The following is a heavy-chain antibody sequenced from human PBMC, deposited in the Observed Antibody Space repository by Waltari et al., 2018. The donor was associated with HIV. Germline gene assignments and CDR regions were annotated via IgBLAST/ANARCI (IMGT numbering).Heavy chain of an antibody. CDR1: GLTLSNVW. J-gene: IGHJ4*02. CDR3: YGFV. D-gene: IGHD3-10*01. CDR2: IKSKTDGGTE. Sequence: EVQLVESGGGLVKPGGSLGLSCAASGLTLSNVWMSWVRQAPGKGLEWVGRIKSKTDGGTEDYAAPVKGRFTISRDDSKNILYLQMNSLKTEDTAVYYCYGFVWGQGTLVTVSS. V-gene: IGHV3-15*01.